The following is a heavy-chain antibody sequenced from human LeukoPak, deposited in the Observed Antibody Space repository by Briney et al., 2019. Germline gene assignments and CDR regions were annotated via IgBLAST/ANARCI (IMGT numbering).Heavy chain of an antibody. CDR3: ARRLRVTATLPSTGAFDI. CDR1: GYSFTSYW. V-gene: IGHV5-51*01. CDR2: IYPGDSDT. J-gene: IGHJ3*02. Sequence: GESLKISCKGSGYSFTSYWIGWVRQMPGKGLEWMGIIYPGDSDTRYSPSFQGQVTISADKSISTAYLQWSGLKASDTAMYYCARRLRVTATLPSTGAFDIWGQGTMVTVSS. D-gene: IGHD2-15*01.